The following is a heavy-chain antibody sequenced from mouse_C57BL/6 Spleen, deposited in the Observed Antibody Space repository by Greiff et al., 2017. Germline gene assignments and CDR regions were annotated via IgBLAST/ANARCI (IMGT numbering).Heavy chain of an antibody. CDR1: GYTFTSYW. J-gene: IGHJ1*03. CDR2: IDPSDSET. Sequence: QVQLQQPGAELVRPGSSVKLSCKASGYTFTSYWMHWVKQRPIQGLEWIGNIDPSDSETHYNQKFKDKATLTVDKSSSTAYMQLSSLTSEDSAVYYCARRDGNYRYFGVWGTGTTVTVSS. CDR3: ARRDGNYRYFGV. D-gene: IGHD2-1*01. V-gene: IGHV1-52*01.